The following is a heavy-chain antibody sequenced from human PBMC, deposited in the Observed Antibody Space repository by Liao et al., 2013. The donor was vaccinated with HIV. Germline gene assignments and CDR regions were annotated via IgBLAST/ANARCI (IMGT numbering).Heavy chain of an antibody. Sequence: QVQLQESGPGLVQPSETLSLTCSVSGGSVSNYYWNWIRQPPGKALEWIGFIHYRGSTNFNPSFNTRVTLSVDTSKNQFSLKLTSLTAADTAVYYCARILRPEVAVALDYWGQGSLVTVSS. V-gene: IGHV4-59*02. J-gene: IGHJ4*02. CDR1: GGSVSNYY. D-gene: IGHD1-14*01. CDR3: ARILRPEVAVALDY. CDR2: IHYRGST.